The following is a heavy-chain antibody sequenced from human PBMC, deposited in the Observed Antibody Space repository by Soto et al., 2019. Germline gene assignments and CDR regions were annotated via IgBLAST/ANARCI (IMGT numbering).Heavy chain of an antibody. CDR1: GGFIRDYF. CDR3: ARVGGDDFGDSGGFDY. CDR2: IYYSGRT. J-gene: IGHJ4*02. D-gene: IGHD4-17*01. Sequence: QVQLQESGPGLVKPSETLSLTCTVSGGFIRDYFWTWIRQPPGKGLEWIGYIYYSGRTNYNPSVKSRVSISVDTSKNHFSLQLRSVTAADTAVYYCARVGGDDFGDSGGFDYWGQGTLVTVSS. V-gene: IGHV4-59*01.